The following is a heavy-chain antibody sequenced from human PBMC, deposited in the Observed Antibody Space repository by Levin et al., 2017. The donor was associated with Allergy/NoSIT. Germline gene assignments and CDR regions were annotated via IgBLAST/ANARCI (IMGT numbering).Heavy chain of an antibody. CDR1: GGTFSSYT. CDR2: MTPILDIV. J-gene: IGHJ4*02. V-gene: IGHV1-69*02. CDR3: AGGGMIRGVIELLAF. Sequence: SVKVSCKASGGTFSSYTINWVRQAPGQGLEWMGRMTPILDIVNHAQKFQGRVSITADKSTGTAYLELRSLNSDDTAIYFCAGGGMIRGVIELLAFWGQGTLVTVSS. D-gene: IGHD3-10*01.